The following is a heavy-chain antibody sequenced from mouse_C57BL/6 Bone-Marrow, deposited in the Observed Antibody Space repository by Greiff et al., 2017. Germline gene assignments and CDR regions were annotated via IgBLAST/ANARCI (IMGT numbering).Heavy chain of an antibody. D-gene: IGHD2-1*01. CDR1: GYAFSSSW. Sequence: VQLQQSGPELVKPGASVKISCKASGYAFSSSWMNWVKQRPGKGLEWIGRIYPGDGDTNYNGKFKGKATLTADKSSSTAYMQLSSLTSEDSAVYFCARLRNYWFAYWGPGTLVTVSA. CDR3: ARLRNYWFAY. J-gene: IGHJ3*01. V-gene: IGHV1-82*01. CDR2: IYPGDGDT.